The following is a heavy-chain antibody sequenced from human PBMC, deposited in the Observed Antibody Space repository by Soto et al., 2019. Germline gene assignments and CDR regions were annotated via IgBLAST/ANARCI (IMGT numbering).Heavy chain of an antibody. J-gene: IGHJ5*02. Sequence: SETLSLTCTVSGGSISSYYWSWIRQPPGKGLEWIGYIYYSGSTNYNPSLKSRVTISVDTSKNQFSLKLSSVTAADTAVYYCARDGQRRFGWFDPWGQGTLVTVSS. V-gene: IGHV4-59*01. D-gene: IGHD3-16*01. CDR1: GGSISSYY. CDR3: ARDGQRRFGWFDP. CDR2: IYYSGST.